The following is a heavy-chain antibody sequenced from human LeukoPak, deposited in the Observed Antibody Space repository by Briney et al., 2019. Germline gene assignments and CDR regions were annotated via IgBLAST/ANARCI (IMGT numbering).Heavy chain of an antibody. CDR2: INPNSGGT. CDR3: ARDPTLRVATMGVDY. CDR1: GYTFTGYY. D-gene: IGHD5-12*01. Sequence: ASVKVSCRASGYTFTGYYMHWVRQAPGQGLEWMGWINPNSGGTNYAQKFQGRVTMTRDMSISTAYMELSRLRSDDTAVYYCARDPTLRVATMGVDYWGQGTLVTVSS. V-gene: IGHV1-2*02. J-gene: IGHJ4*02.